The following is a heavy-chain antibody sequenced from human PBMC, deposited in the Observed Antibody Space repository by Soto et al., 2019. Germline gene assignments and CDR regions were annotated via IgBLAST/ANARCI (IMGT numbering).Heavy chain of an antibody. CDR3: VRGPEELVYYNSIDV. J-gene: IGHJ6*02. CDR2: ISIGGTPI. V-gene: IGHV3-11*01. Sequence: GGSLRLSCEASGFTFSDYYMSWIRQVPGKGLEWVSYISIGGTPIYYADSVKGRFTISRDNAQNSLYLHMTSLTAEDTALYYCVRGPEELVYYNSIDVWGQGTTVTVSS. CDR1: GFTFSDYY. D-gene: IGHD3-10*01.